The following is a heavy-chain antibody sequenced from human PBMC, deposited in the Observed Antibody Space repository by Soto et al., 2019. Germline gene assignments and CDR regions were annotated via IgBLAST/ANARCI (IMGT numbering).Heavy chain of an antibody. Sequence: QVQLQESGPGLVKPSEPLSLTCTVSGGSVSPYYWTWVRRPPGKGLEWIAYIYYDGTTNYNPSPKSRVTISVDTSKNQFSLRLTSVTAADTAVYYCARGRHWLDYWGQGTLLTVSS. CDR3: ARGRHWLDY. D-gene: IGHD6-19*01. CDR2: IYYDGTT. V-gene: IGHV4-59*02. CDR1: GGSVSPYY. J-gene: IGHJ4*02.